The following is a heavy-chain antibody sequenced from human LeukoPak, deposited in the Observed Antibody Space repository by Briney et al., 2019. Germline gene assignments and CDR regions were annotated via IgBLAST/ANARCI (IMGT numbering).Heavy chain of an antibody. J-gene: IGHJ4*02. V-gene: IGHV1-2*02. CDR1: GYTFTGYY. CDR3: ATGIAARRVSVDY. D-gene: IGHD6-6*01. Sequence: GASVKVSCKASGYTFTGYYMHWVRQAPGRGLEWMGWINPNSGGTNYAQKFQGRVTMTRDTSISTAYMELSRLRSDDTAVYYCATGIAARRVSVDYWGQGTLVTVSS. CDR2: INPNSGGT.